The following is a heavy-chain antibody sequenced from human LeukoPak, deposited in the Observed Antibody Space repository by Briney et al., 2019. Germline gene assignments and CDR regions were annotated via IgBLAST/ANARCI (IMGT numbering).Heavy chain of an antibody. J-gene: IGHJ4*02. CDR3: ARRSSGKVDY. CDR2: IYHSGST. CDR1: GGSISSGGYS. V-gene: IGHV4-30-2*01. Sequence: PSETLSLTCAVSGGSISSGGYSWSWIRQPPGKGLEWIRYIYHSGSTYYNPSLKSRVTISVDRSKNQFSLKLSSVTAADTAVYYCARRSSGKVDYWGQGTLVTVSS. D-gene: IGHD1-26*01.